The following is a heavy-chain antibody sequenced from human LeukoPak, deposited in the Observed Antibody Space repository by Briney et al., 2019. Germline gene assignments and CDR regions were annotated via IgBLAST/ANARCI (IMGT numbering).Heavy chain of an antibody. V-gene: IGHV1-46*01. CDR3: ARSGPYYYDSSGYFLAY. CDR2: INPSGGST. J-gene: IGHJ4*02. D-gene: IGHD3-22*01. CDR1: GYTFTSYY. Sequence: ASVKVSCKASGYTFTSYYMHWVRQAPGQRLEWMGIINPSGGSTNYAQTFQGRVTMTRETSTSTVYMELSSLRSEDTAVYYCARSGPYYYDSSGYFLAYWGQGTLVTVSS.